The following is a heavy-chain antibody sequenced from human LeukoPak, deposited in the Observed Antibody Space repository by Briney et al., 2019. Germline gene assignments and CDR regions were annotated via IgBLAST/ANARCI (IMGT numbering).Heavy chain of an antibody. CDR1: GFTFKTYW. Sequence: PGGSLRLSCAASGFTFKTYWMHWVRQAPGKGLEWVANIKEDGSEKYYVGSVKGRFTISRDNADNSLYLQMGSLRAEDTAVYYCARSIPAGNRRWGQGTLVTVSS. V-gene: IGHV3-7*03. CDR2: IKEDGSEK. D-gene: IGHD2-2*01. CDR3: ARSIPAGNRR. J-gene: IGHJ4*02.